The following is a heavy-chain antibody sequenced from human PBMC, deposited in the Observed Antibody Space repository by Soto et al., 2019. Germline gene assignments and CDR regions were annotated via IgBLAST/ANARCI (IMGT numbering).Heavy chain of an antibody. CDR3: ARDPHEFWTSYWFDP. CDR2: ISAYDGKT. CDR1: GYTFNTYG. Sequence: ASVNVSCKTSGYTFNTYGINWVLQAPGQGLELMGWISAYDGKTTYAEKFQGRVTMTTDTSTSTAYMELRSLRSDDTAIYYCARDPHEFWTSYWFDPWGQGTPVTVSS. V-gene: IGHV1-18*01. J-gene: IGHJ5*02. D-gene: IGHD3-3*01.